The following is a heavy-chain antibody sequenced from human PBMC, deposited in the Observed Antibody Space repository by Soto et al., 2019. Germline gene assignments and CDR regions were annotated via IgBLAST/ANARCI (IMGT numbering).Heavy chain of an antibody. V-gene: IGHV1-2*02. D-gene: IGHD3-16*02. CDR2: INPNSGGT. CDR3: ARDGPYDYVWGSYRQFDY. Sequence: ASVKVSCKASGYTFTGYYMHWVRQAPGQGLEWMGWINPNSGGTNYAQKFQGRVTMTRDTSISTAYMELSRLRSDDTAVYYCARDGPYDYVWGSYRQFDYWGKGTLVTASS. J-gene: IGHJ4*02. CDR1: GYTFTGYY.